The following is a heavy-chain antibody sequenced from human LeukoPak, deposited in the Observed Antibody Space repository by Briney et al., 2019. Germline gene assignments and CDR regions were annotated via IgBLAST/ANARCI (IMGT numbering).Heavy chain of an antibody. Sequence: GGSLRLSCAASGFTFSTYWMSWVRQAPGKGLEWVANIHQDGNEKYYVDSVKGRFTISRDNAKNSMYLQMNSLRAEDAAVYYCARGDKFSGDYWGQGTMVIVSS. CDR3: ARGDKFSGDY. V-gene: IGHV3-7*04. J-gene: IGHJ4*02. CDR2: IHQDGNEK. CDR1: GFTFSTYW. D-gene: IGHD2-15*01.